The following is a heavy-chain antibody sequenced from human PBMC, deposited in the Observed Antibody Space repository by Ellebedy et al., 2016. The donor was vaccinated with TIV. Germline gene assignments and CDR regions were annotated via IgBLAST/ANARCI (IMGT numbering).Heavy chain of an antibody. Sequence: GESLKISCAASGFTVSSNFMTWVRQAPGKGLEWVSVIYGGGTIRYADSVKGRFTISRDNGKNALYLQMNSLRAEDTAVYYCARKPMNPTDLYGNFDHWGQGTLVTVSS. CDR2: IYGGGTI. V-gene: IGHV3-53*01. CDR3: ARKPMNPTDLYGNFDH. J-gene: IGHJ4*02. D-gene: IGHD1-1*01. CDR1: GFTVSSNF.